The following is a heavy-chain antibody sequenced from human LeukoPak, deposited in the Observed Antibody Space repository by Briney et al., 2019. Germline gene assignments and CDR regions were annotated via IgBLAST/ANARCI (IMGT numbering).Heavy chain of an antibody. Sequence: PGGSLRLSCAASGFTFSSYGMHWVRQAPGKGLEWVAFIRYDGSNKYYADSVKGRLTISRDNSKNTLYLQMNSLRAEDTAVYYCAKVRITIFGVASHFDYWSQGTLVTVSS. D-gene: IGHD3-3*01. CDR1: GFTFSSYG. CDR2: IRYDGSNK. V-gene: IGHV3-30*02. CDR3: AKVRITIFGVASHFDY. J-gene: IGHJ4*02.